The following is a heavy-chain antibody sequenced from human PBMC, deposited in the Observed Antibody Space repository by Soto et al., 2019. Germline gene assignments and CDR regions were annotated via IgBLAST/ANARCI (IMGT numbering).Heavy chain of an antibody. CDR2: ISYDGSNK. Sequence: AGGSLRLSCAASGFTFSSYGMHWVRQAPGKWLEWVAVISYDGSNKYYADSVKGRFTISRDNSKNTLYLQMNSLRAEDTAVYYCAKAPSWCSGGSCYSYFDYWGQGXLVTVYS. V-gene: IGHV3-30*18. CDR1: GFTFSSYG. D-gene: IGHD2-15*01. J-gene: IGHJ4*02. CDR3: AKAPSWCSGGSCYSYFDY.